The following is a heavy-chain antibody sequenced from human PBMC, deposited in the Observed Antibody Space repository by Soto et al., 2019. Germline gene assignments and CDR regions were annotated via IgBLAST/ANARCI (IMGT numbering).Heavy chain of an antibody. J-gene: IGHJ5*02. CDR3: AAATYYYDSSGLSFDP. CDR1: GFTFTSSA. Sequence: ASVKVSCKASGFTFTSSAVQCVRQARGQRLEWIGWIVVGSGNTNYAQKFQERVTITRDMSTSTAYMELSSLRSEDTAVYYCAAATYYYDSSGLSFDPWGQGTLVTVSS. V-gene: IGHV1-58*01. D-gene: IGHD3-22*01. CDR2: IVVGSGNT.